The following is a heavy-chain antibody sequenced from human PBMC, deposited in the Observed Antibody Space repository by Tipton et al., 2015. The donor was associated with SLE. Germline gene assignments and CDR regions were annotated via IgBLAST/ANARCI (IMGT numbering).Heavy chain of an antibody. J-gene: IGHJ4*02. CDR2: IYYSGST. V-gene: IGHV4-59*11. Sequence: TLSLTCNVSGGSISNLYWSWIRQPPGKPLEWIGYIYYSGSTNYNPSLKSRVTISVDTSKNQFSLKLTSVTAADTAMYFCVSPQGEPEETWGQGTLVTVSP. D-gene: IGHD3-16*01. CDR1: GGSISNLY. CDR3: VSPQGEPEET.